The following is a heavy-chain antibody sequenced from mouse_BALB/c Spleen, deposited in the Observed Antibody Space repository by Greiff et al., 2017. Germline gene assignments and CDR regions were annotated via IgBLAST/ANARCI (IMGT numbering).Heavy chain of an antibody. CDR1: GFSLTGYG. J-gene: IGHJ4*01. CDR2: IWGDGST. V-gene: IGHV2-6-7*01. D-gene: IGHD1-1*01. CDR3: ARAPYGSSSSYAMDY. Sequence: VQLQESGPGLVAPSQSLSITCTVSGFSLTGYGVNWVRQPPGKGLEWLGMIWGDGSTDYNSALKSRLSISKDNSKSQVFLKMNSLQTDDTARYYCARAPYGSSSSYAMDYWGQGTSVTVSS.